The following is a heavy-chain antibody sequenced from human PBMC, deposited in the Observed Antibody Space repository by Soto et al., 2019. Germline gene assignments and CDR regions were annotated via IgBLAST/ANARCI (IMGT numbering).Heavy chain of an antibody. D-gene: IGHD3-3*01. CDR2: ISTSGGTI. CDR1: GFPLSSHE. Sequence: GGSLRVSCAASGFPLSSHEMNGVRQAPGKGLEWVAFISTSGGTIHYADSVQGPFTISRDHAKNSPFLHMNSLRAEETAVYYCVRDSRNPSFGVVIHDFWGPGTLVTVSS. CDR3: VRDSRNPSFGVVIHDF. V-gene: IGHV3-48*03. J-gene: IGHJ4*02.